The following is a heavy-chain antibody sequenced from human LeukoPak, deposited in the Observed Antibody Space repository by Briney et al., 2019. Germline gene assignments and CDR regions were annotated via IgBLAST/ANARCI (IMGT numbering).Heavy chain of an antibody. Sequence: SGPAPVKPTQTPTLACTFSGVSPSTSGMCVSWIRQPPGKALEWLARIDWDDDKYYITSLKTRLTISKDSSKNQVVLKMTNMDPVDTATYYCARARTGGGNPGGYFDLWGRGTLVTVSS. CDR1: GVSPSTSGMC. V-gene: IGHV2-70*11. J-gene: IGHJ2*01. CDR2: IDWDDDK. D-gene: IGHD4-23*01. CDR3: ARARTGGGNPGGYFDL.